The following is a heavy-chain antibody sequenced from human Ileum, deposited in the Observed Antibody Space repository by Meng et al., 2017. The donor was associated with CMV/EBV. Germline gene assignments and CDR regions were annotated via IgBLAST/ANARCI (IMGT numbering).Heavy chain of an antibody. CDR2: LTSDGRTT. J-gene: IGHJ4*02. CDR1: GFTFGSSW. D-gene: IGHD1-26*01. Sequence: LRLSCAASGFTFGSSWMHWVRQVPGKGLVWVSRLTSDGRTTYADSVKGRFTISRDDATSTLYLQMNSLRAEDTAVYYCARDGSYNFDYWGQGTLVTVSS. CDR3: ARDGSYNFDY. V-gene: IGHV3-74*03.